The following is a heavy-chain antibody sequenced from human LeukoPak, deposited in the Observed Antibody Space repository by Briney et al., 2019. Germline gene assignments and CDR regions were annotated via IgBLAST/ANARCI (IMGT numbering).Heavy chain of an antibody. D-gene: IGHD5-12*01. CDR2: ISYDGSNK. V-gene: IGHV3-30*03. CDR1: GFTFSSYG. Sequence: GGSLRLSCAASGFTFSSYGMHWVRQAPGKGLEWVAVISYDGSNKYYADSVKGRFTISRDNAKNSLYLQMNSLRAEDTAVYYCASGGYENRWFDPWGQGTLVTVSS. CDR3: ASGGYENRWFDP. J-gene: IGHJ5*02.